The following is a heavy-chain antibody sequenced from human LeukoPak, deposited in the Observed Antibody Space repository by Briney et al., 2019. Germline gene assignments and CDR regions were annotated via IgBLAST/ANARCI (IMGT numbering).Heavy chain of an antibody. Sequence: SETLSLTCTVSGGSISSGSYYWSWIRQPAGKGLEWIGRIYTSGSTNYNPSLKSRVTISVDTSKNQFSLKLSSVTAADTAVYYCARTRIVDTAMVSSLYFQHWGQGTLVTVSS. CDR3: ARTRIVDTAMVSSLYFQH. D-gene: IGHD5-18*01. CDR2: IYTSGST. CDR1: GGSISSGSYY. J-gene: IGHJ1*01. V-gene: IGHV4-61*02.